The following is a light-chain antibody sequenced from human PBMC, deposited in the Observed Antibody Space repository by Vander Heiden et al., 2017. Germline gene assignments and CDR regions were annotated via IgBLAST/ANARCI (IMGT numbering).Light chain of an antibody. CDR3: AAWDDSLNGPV. V-gene: IGLV1-44*01. J-gene: IGLJ3*02. CDR1: SSNIGSNT. Sequence: QSVLPQPPSASGTPGPGVTISCSGSSSNIGSNTVNWYQPLPGTAPKLLIYSNNQRPSGVPDRFSGSKSGTSAALAISGLQSEDEADYYCAAWDDSLNGPVFGGGTKLTVL. CDR2: SNN.